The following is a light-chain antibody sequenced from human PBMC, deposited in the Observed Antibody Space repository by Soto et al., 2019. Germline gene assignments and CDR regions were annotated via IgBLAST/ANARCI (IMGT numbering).Light chain of an antibody. CDR1: SSDVGGYNY. J-gene: IGLJ2*01. V-gene: IGLV2-11*01. Sequence: QSVLTQPRSVSGSPGQSVTISCTGTSSDVGGYNYVSWYQQHPGKAPQVIIYDVSKRPSGVPDRFSGSKSGNTASLTISGLQAEDETDYYCCSYAGSYALVFGGGTKLTVL. CDR3: CSYAGSYALV. CDR2: DVS.